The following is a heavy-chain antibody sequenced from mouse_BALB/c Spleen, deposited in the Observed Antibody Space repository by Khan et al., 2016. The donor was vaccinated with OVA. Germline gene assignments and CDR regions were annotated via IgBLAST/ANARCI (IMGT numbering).Heavy chain of an antibody. D-gene: IGHD1-1*02. V-gene: IGHV2-6-5*01. CDR1: GFSLTDYG. CDR2: IWGGGST. J-gene: IGHJ4*01. CDR3: AKGLWSYYFALDY. Sequence: QMQLKESGPGLVAPSQSLSITCTVSGFSLTDYGVSWIRQPPGKGLEWLGVIWGGGSTYYNSALKSRLSISKDNSKSQVFLKMNSLQTDDTAMYFCAKGLWSYYFALDYWGQGTSVTVSS.